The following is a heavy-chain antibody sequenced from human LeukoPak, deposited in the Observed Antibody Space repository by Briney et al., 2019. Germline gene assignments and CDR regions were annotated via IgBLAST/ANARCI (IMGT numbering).Heavy chain of an antibody. J-gene: IGHJ5*02. CDR2: IYPGDSDT. Sequence: GESLEISCQGSGYSFANYWIGWVRQLPGKGLEWMGIIYPGDSDTRYSPSFQGQVTMSADKSISTAYLQWSSLRASDTAMYYCARREEYSTGPGRSDPWGQGTLVTVSS. CDR1: GYSFANYW. V-gene: IGHV5-51*01. D-gene: IGHD6-6*01. CDR3: ARREEYSTGPGRSDP.